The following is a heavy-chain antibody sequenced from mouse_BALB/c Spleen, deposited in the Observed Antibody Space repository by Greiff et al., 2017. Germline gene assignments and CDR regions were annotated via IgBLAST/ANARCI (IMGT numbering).Heavy chain of an antibody. Sequence: EVQLVESGGGLVQPGGSLRLSCATSGFTFTDYYMSWVRQPPGKALEWLGFIRNKANGYTTEYSASVKGRFTISRDNSQSILYPQMNTLRAEDSATYYCARDSYAMDYWGQGTSVTVSS. V-gene: IGHV7-3*02. CDR3: ARDSYAMDY. J-gene: IGHJ4*01. CDR1: GFTFTDYY. CDR2: IRNKANGYTT.